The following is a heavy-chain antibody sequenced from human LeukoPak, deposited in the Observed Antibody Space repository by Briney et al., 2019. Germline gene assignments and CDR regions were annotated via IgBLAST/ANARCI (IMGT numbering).Heavy chain of an antibody. V-gene: IGHV3-30*19. J-gene: IGHJ3*02. CDR3: ARVRERGYSYGYVAFDI. Sequence: GGSLRLSCAASGFTFSNYGMHWVRQAPGKGLEWVAVISYVGSNKYYADSVKGRFTISRDNSKNTLYLQMNSLRAEDTAVYYCARVRERGYSYGYVAFDIWGQGTMVTVSS. D-gene: IGHD5-18*01. CDR2: ISYVGSNK. CDR1: GFTFSNYG.